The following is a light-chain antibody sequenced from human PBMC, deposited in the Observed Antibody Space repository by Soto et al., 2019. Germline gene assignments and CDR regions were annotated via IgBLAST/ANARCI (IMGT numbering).Light chain of an antibody. CDR1: SSDIGGHND. CDR3: CSYTSNITPYV. CDR2: GVS. J-gene: IGLJ1*01. Sequence: ALTQPASVSGSPGQSITISCTGTSSDIGGHNDVSWYQQHPGKAPKLLIYGVSNRPSGVSNRFSASKSGNTASLTISGLQAEDETDYYCCSYTSNITPYVFGTGTKVTVL. V-gene: IGLV2-14*01.